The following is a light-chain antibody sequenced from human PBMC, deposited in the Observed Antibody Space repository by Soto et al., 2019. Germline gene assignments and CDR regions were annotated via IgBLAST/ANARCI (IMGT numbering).Light chain of an antibody. Sequence: EIVLTQSPGTLSLSPGERAILSCSASQSVSSDYLAWYQQKPGQAPRLVIYGASSRATGIPDRFSGSGSGTDFSLTVSRLEPEDLAVYYCHQYGSTPRTFGQGTKLEIK. CDR1: QSVSSDY. CDR3: HQYGSTPRT. J-gene: IGKJ1*01. V-gene: IGKV3-20*01. CDR2: GAS.